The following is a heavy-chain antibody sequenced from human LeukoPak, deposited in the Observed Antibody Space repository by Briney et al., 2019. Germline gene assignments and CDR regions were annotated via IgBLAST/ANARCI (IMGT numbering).Heavy chain of an antibody. CDR3: ASRTPSGIAVAGSIDY. CDR2: IIPIFGTA. CDR1: GGTFSSYA. D-gene: IGHD6-19*01. V-gene: IGHV1-69*06. J-gene: IGHJ4*02. Sequence: SVKVSCKASGGTFSSYAISWVRQAPGQGLDWMGRIIPIFGTANYAQKFQGRVTITADKSTSTAYMELSSLRSEDTAVYYCASRTPSGIAVAGSIDYWGQGTLVTVSS.